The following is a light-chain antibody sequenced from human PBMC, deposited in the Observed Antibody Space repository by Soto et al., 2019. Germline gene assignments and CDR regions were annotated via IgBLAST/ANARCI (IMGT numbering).Light chain of an antibody. J-gene: IGKJ5*01. V-gene: IGKV3-11*01. CDR1: QSVSNY. CDR3: QQRSIWPPIT. Sequence: EIVLTQSPATLSLSLGDRATLSCRASQSVSNYLAWYQQKPGQAPRLLIYDTSNRATGIPARFSGSGSGTDFTLTISSPEAEDFAVYYCQQRSIWPPITFGQGTRLDFK. CDR2: DTS.